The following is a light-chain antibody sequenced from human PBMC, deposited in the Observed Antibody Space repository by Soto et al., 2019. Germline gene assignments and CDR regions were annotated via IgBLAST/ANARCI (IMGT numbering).Light chain of an antibody. CDR2: AAS. CDR1: QGISSY. J-gene: IGKJ1*01. V-gene: IGKV1-8*01. CDR3: QQYYSYPWT. Sequence: RMTQSSSSFSASIGDRVTITCRASQGISSYVAGYQRKSGKAPKLPIYAASTLQRGVPSRFSGSGSGTDFTLTISCLQSEDFATYYCQQYYSYPWTVGQGTKV.